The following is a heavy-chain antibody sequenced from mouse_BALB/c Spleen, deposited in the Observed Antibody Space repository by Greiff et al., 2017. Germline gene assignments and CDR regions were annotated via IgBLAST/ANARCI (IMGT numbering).Heavy chain of an antibody. Sequence: EVQLVESGGGLVQPGGSLKLSCAASGFTFSSYGMSWVRQTPDKRLELVATINSNGGSTYYPDSVKGRFTISRDNAKNTLYLQMSSLKSEDTAMYYCARVYYRYDGYYLDYWGQGTTLTVSS. D-gene: IGHD2-14*01. V-gene: IGHV5-6-3*01. CDR2: INSNGGST. J-gene: IGHJ2*01. CDR1: GFTFSSYG. CDR3: ARVYYRYDGYYLDY.